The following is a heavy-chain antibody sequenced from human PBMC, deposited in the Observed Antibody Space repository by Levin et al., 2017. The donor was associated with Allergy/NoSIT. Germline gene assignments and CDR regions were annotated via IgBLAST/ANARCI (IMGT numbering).Heavy chain of an antibody. CDR2: IIPIFGTA. V-gene: IGHV1-69*13. Sequence: SVKVSCKASGGTFSSYAISWVRQAPGQGLEWMGGIIPIFGTANYAQKFQGRVTITADESTSTAYMELSSLRSEDTAVYYCARDYVPYNIAVAGTDAFDIWGQGTMVTVSS. CDR3: ARDYVPYNIAVAGTDAFDI. J-gene: IGHJ3*02. CDR1: GGTFSSYA. D-gene: IGHD6-19*01.